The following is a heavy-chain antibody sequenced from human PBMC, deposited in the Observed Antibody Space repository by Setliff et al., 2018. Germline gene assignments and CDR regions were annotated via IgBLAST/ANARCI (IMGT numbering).Heavy chain of an antibody. CDR3: ARRETYYNFWSGYYAY. CDR1: GGSISSGGYY. D-gene: IGHD3-3*01. J-gene: IGHJ4*02. CDR2: INHSGST. V-gene: IGHV4-39*07. Sequence: PSETLSLTCTVSGGSISSGGYYWSWIRQPPGKGLEWIGEINHSGSTNYNPSLKSRVTISVDTSKNQFSLKLSSVTAADTAVYYCARRETYYNFWSGYYAYWGQGTLVTVSS.